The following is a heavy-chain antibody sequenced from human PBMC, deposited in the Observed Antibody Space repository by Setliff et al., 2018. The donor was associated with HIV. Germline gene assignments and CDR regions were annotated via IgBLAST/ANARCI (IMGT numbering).Heavy chain of an antibody. CDR2: INPSDGSA. J-gene: IGHJ4*02. CDR1: GYTFTSCF. CDR3: AKEYHTEATGRRLANYFDY. V-gene: IGHV1-46*01. Sequence: ASVKVSCKASGYTFTSCFLHWVRQAPGQGLEYMGIINPSDGSADYVEKFQDRVTITRDTSTSTVYMEMSSLRSEDTAIYYCAKEYHTEATGRRLANYFDYWGQGTLVTVSS. D-gene: IGHD6-13*01.